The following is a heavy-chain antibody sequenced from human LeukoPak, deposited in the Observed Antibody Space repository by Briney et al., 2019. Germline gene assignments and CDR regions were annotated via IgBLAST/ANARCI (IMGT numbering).Heavy chain of an antibody. Sequence: PSETLSLTCTVSGGSISSYYWSWIRRPPGRGLEWIGEINDSGNTNYNSSLKSRVTISADWSKNQFSLKMTSVTVADTAVYYCARQGHISAFDIWGQGNLVIVSS. CDR1: GGSISSYY. J-gene: IGHJ4*02. D-gene: IGHD2-21*01. CDR3: ARQGHISAFDI. CDR2: INDSGNT. V-gene: IGHV4-59*08.